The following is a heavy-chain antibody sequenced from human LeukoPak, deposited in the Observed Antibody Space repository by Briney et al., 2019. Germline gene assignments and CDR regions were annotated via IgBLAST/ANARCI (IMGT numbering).Heavy chain of an antibody. CDR2: IQNDGINT. D-gene: IGHD2-2*01. Sequence: GGSLRLSCATSGFTFSSYNMQWVRQAPGKGLGWVAFIQNDGINTYYADSVKGRFTISRDNSKNTLYLQMNSLRAEDTTVYYCAKDAGGGLCYFDYWGQGTLVTVSS. CDR3: AKDAGGGLCYFDY. J-gene: IGHJ4*02. V-gene: IGHV3-30*02. CDR1: GFTFSSYN.